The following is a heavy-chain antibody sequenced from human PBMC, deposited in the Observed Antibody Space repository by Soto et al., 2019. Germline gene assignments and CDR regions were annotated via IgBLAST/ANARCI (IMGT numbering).Heavy chain of an antibody. J-gene: IGHJ4*02. Sequence: ASVKVSCKASGFRFTSYAITWVRQAPGQGLEWMGWISAHNGNTKYAQNLQGRVTMSTDTSTSTAYMELGSLTSDDTAVYYCAGEFSGWPPDGVGSWGQGTLVTVSS. D-gene: IGHD3-10*01. CDR3: AGEFSGWPPDGVGS. V-gene: IGHV1-18*01. CDR1: GFRFTSYA. CDR2: ISAHNGNT.